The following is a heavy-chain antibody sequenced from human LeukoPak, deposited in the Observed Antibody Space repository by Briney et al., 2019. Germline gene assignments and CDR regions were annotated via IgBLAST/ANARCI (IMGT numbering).Heavy chain of an antibody. J-gene: IGHJ4*02. CDR2: IYYSGSP. Sequence: SQTLSLTCGVSGVSIRGAGYSFYWIRQHPGKGLEWIGHIYYSGSPSYNPSLKSRVAISMDSSKNHISLNLTSVTDADTAVYYCARDAATGVFESWGQGTLVAVSA. D-gene: IGHD1-14*01. CDR1: GVSIRGAGYS. V-gene: IGHV4-31*11. CDR3: ARDAATGVFES.